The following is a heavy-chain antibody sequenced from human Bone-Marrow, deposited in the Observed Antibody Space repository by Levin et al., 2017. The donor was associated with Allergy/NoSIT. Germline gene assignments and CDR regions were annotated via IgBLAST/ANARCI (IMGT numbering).Heavy chain of an antibody. CDR2: ISGSGGGT. V-gene: IGHV3-23*01. Sequence: GESLKISCAASGFTFSSYAMSWVRQAPGKGLEWVSAISGSGGGTYYADSVKGRFTISRDNSKNTLYLQMNSLRAEDTAVYYCGLAAAVPRFDPWGQGTLVTVSS. CDR1: GFTFSSYA. J-gene: IGHJ5*02. CDR3: GLAAAVPRFDP. D-gene: IGHD6-13*01.